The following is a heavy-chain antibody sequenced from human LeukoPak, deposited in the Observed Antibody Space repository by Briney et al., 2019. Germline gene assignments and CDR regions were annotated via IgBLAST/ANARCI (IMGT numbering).Heavy chain of an antibody. V-gene: IGHV1-69*13. CDR2: IIPIFGTA. Sequence: GASVKVSCKASGGTFSSYAISWVPQAPGQGLEWMGGIIPIFGTANYAQKFQGRVTITADESTSTAYMELSSLRSEDTAVYYCARGGYDKSFDYWGQGTLVTVSS. CDR1: GGTFSSYA. CDR3: ARGGYDKSFDY. J-gene: IGHJ4*02. D-gene: IGHD5-12*01.